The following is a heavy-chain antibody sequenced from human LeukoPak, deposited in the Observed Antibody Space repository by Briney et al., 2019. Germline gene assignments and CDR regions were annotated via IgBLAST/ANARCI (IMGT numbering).Heavy chain of an antibody. Sequence: GASVKVSCKASGGTFSSYAISWVRQAPGQGLEWMGWINAGNGNTKYSQKFQGRVTITRDTSASTAYMELSSLRSEDTAVYYCAREGYDSSGYYYLDYWGQGTLVTVSS. CDR2: INAGNGNT. CDR1: GGTFSSYA. V-gene: IGHV1-3*01. D-gene: IGHD3-22*01. J-gene: IGHJ4*02. CDR3: AREGYDSSGYYYLDY.